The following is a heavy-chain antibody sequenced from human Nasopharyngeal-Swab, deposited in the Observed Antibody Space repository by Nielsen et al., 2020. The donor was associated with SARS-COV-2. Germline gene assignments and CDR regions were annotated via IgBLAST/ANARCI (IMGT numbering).Heavy chain of an antibody. V-gene: IGHV3-21*01. CDR2: ISSSSSDI. CDR1: GFRDYS. Sequence: GESLKISCVDSGFRDYSMNWVRQAPGKGSEWVSSISSSSSDIYYADSVKGRFTISRDNAKNSLYLQMNNLRAEDTAVYYCARGYCSSGSCYAKHYGMDVWGQGTTVTVSS. D-gene: IGHD2-15*01. J-gene: IGHJ6*02. CDR3: ARGYCSSGSCYAKHYGMDV.